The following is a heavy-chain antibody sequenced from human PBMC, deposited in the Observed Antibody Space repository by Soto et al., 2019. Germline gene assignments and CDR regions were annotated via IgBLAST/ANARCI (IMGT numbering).Heavy chain of an antibody. V-gene: IGHV1-3*01. D-gene: IGHD2-2*01. CDR2: INAGNGNT. Sequence: GASVKVSCKACGYTFTSYAMHWVRQAPGQRLEWMGWINAGNGNTKYSQKFQGRVTITRDTSASTAYMELSSLRSEDTAVYYCARVSIVVVPAAGGFDYWGQGTLVTVSS. CDR1: GYTFTSYA. J-gene: IGHJ4*02. CDR3: ARVSIVVVPAAGGFDY.